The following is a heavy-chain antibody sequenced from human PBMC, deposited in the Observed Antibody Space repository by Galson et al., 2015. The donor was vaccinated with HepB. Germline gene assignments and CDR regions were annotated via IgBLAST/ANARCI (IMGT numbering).Heavy chain of an antibody. CDR1: GFTFDDYT. J-gene: IGHJ4*02. CDR3: ARDYRITGRGAKETYYFDY. Sequence: SLRLSCAASGFTFDDYTMHWVRQAPGKGLEWVSLISWDGGSTYYADSVKGRFTISRDNSKNSLYLQMNSLRAEDTAVYYCARDYRITGRGAKETYYFDYWGQGTLVTVSS. CDR2: ISWDGGST. D-gene: IGHD1-20*01. V-gene: IGHV3-43*01.